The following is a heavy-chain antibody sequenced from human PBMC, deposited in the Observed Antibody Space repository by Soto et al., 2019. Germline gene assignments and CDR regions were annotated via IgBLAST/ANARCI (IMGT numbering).Heavy chain of an antibody. CDR2: IIPKLGSA. J-gene: IGHJ4*02. Sequence: QVQLVQSGAEVKEPGSSVKVSCKASGGGNLRDYRTTWVRRAPGQGLEWMGGIIPKLGSANYAQNFQGRAKITADESTNSGSRGLRGLSSDDTAVYYGPRGGDGYTSGAVYWGQGTPVTVSS. CDR3: PRGGDGYTSGAVY. CDR1: GGGNLRDYR. D-gene: IGHD2-21*01. V-gene: IGHV1-69*01.